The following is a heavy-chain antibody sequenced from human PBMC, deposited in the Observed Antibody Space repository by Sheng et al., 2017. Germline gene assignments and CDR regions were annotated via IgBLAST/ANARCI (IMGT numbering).Heavy chain of an antibody. CDR2: IKQDGSEK. Sequence: EVQLVESGGGLVQPGGSLRLSCAASGFTLSSYWMSWVRQAPGKGLEWVANIKQDGSEKYYVDSVKGRFTISRDNAKNSLYLQMNSLRAEDTAVYYCATLPAAIEDDAFDIWGQGTMVTVSS. V-gene: IGHV3-7*01. J-gene: IGHJ3*02. CDR1: GFTLSSYW. D-gene: IGHD2-2*02. CDR3: ATLPAAIEDDAFDI.